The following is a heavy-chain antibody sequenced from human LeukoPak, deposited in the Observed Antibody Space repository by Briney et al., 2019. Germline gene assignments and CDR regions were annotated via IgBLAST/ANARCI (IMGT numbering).Heavy chain of an antibody. Sequence: GGSLRLSCAASGFTFSDYYMSWIRQAPGKGLEWVSHISDSGRTIYYADSVKGRFTISRDNAKNSLYLQMNSLRAEDTAVYYCASQYYYAMDVWGQGTTVTVSS. J-gene: IGHJ6*02. CDR1: GFTFSDYY. CDR2: ISDSGRTI. V-gene: IGHV3-11*01. CDR3: ASQYYYAMDV.